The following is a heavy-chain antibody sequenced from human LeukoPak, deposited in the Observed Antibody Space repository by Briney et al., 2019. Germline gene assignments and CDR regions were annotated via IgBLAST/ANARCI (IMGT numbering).Heavy chain of an antibody. Sequence: SETLSLTCTVSGGSISIYYWNWIRQPAGKGLEWIGRIYTNENTFFNPSLKSRVTMSVDTSKNQFSLQLTSVTAADTAVYYCARGYKATAGNNVDYWGQGTLVTVSS. D-gene: IGHD6-13*01. CDR2: IYTNENT. CDR3: ARGYKATAGNNVDY. V-gene: IGHV4-4*07. J-gene: IGHJ4*02. CDR1: GGSISIYY.